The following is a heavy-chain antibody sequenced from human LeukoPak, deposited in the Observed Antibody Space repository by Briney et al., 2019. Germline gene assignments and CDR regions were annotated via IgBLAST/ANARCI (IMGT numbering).Heavy chain of an antibody. CDR1: GFTVSSNY. V-gene: IGHV3-53*01. CDR2: IYSGGST. Sequence: GGSLRLSCAASGFTVSSNYMSWVRQAPGKGLEWVSIIYSGGSTFYADSVKGRFTISRDNAKNSLYLQMNSLRAEDTAVYYCARGKSNWVYWGQGTLVTVSS. CDR3: ARGKSNWVY. J-gene: IGHJ4*02. D-gene: IGHD1-1*01.